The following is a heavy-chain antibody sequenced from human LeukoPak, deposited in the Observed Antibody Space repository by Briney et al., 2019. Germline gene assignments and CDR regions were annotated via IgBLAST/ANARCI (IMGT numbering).Heavy chain of an antibody. V-gene: IGHV4-38-2*02. CDR3: ARDSPFEWEVFGDSFDI. D-gene: IGHD1-26*01. J-gene: IGHJ3*02. CDR1: GYSISGGYY. CDR2: IFNSGST. Sequence: PSETLSLTCTVSGYSISGGYYWGWIRQPPGKGLEWIGCIFNSGSTYYNPSLKSRVTISVDTSKNQFSLKLSSVTAADTAVYYCARDSPFEWEVFGDSFDIWGQGTMVIVSS.